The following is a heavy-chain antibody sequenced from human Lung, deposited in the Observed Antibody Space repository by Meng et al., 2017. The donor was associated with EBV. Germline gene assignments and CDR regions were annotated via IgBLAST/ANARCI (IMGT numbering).Heavy chain of an antibody. CDR1: GYTFTSYG. Sequence: QVARVQSGAEVKKPGASGKVSCEASGYTFTSYGISWVRQAPGQGLEWMGWISGYNGNTNYAQKLQGRVTMTTDTSTSTAYMELRSLRSDDTAVYYCAREADGATFDYWGQGTLVTVSS. J-gene: IGHJ4*02. CDR3: AREADGATFDY. CDR2: ISGYNGNT. D-gene: IGHD1-26*01. V-gene: IGHV1-18*01.